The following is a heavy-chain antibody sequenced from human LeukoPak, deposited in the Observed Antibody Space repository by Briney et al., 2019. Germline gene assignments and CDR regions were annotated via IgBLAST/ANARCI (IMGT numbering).Heavy chain of an antibody. CDR3: ARGYYDSSGYYYGDDY. Sequence: ASVKVSCKASGYTFTGYYMHWVRQAPGQGLEWMGGIIPIFGTANYAQKFQGRVTITADESTSTAYMELSSLRSEDTAVYYCARGYYDSSGYYYGDDYWGQGTLVTVSS. CDR1: GYTFTGYY. V-gene: IGHV1-69*13. CDR2: IIPIFGTA. J-gene: IGHJ4*02. D-gene: IGHD3-22*01.